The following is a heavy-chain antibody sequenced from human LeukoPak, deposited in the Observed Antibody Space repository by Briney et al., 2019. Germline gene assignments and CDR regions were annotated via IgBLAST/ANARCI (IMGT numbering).Heavy chain of an antibody. V-gene: IGHV3-23*01. D-gene: IGHD1-1*01. J-gene: IGHJ4*02. CDR2: ISTSGAAT. CDR3: AKTIDWSYFDY. CDR1: GFTFSSFS. Sequence: GGSLRLSCAASGFTFSSFSMNWVRQAPGKGLEWVSTISTSGAATYYADSVKGRFTISRDNSKNTLYLQMNSLRAEDTAVYYCAKTIDWSYFDYWGQGTLVTVSS.